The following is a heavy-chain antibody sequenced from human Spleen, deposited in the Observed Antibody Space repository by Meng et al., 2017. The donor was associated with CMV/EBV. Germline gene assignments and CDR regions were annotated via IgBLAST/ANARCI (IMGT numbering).Heavy chain of an antibody. CDR3: ARDERGVDY. CDR1: GFTVSTNY. CDR2: IFTGGST. J-gene: IGHJ4*02. Sequence: EVQWVEFGGGLVQPGGSLRLSCAASGFTVSTNYMSWVRQAPGKGLEWVSVIFTGGSTYYADSVKGRFTISRDNSKNTLYLQMNSLRAEDTAVYYCARDERGVDYWGQGTLVTVSS. V-gene: IGHV3-53*01.